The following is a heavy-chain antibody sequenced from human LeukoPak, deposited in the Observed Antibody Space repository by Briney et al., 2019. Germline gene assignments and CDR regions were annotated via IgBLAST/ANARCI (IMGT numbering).Heavy chain of an antibody. CDR3: ARSRYSSSWSYYYDSSGYYIFDY. CDR2: IYTSGST. Sequence: PSETLSLTCTVSGGSISSGSYYWSWIRQPAGKGLEWIGRIYTSGSTNYNPSLKSRVTISVDTSKNQFSLKLSSVTAADTAVYYCARSRYSSSWSYYYDSSGYYIFDYWGQGTLVTVSS. D-gene: IGHD3-22*01. CDR1: GGSISSGSYY. V-gene: IGHV4-61*02. J-gene: IGHJ4*02.